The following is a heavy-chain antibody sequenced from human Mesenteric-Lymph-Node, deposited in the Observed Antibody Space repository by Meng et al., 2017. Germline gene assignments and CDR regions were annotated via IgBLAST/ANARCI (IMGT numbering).Heavy chain of an antibody. J-gene: IGHJ4*02. V-gene: IGHV4-34*01. D-gene: IGHD1-14*01. CDR1: GSFSGYY. CDR3: ARHHHSPTFDY. Sequence: QGPLQQWGPGLLKPSATLSLTCAVCGSFSGYYWSWIRQPPGKGLEWIGEINHSGSTNYNPSLKSRVTISVDTSKNQFSLKLSSVTAADTAVYYCARHHHSPTFDYWGQGTLVTVSS. CDR2: INHSGST.